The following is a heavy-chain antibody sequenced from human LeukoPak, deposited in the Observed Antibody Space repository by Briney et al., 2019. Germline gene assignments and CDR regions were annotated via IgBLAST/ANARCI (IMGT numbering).Heavy chain of an antibody. CDR2: ISWNSGSI. J-gene: IGHJ3*02. Sequence: GGSLRLSCAASGFTFDDYAMHWVRQAPGKGLEWVSGISWNSGSIGYADSVKGRFTISRDNAKNSLYLQMNSLRAEDTALYYCAKVEGIAAAGTPPGAFDIWGQGTMVTVSS. D-gene: IGHD6-13*01. CDR3: AKVEGIAAAGTPPGAFDI. V-gene: IGHV3-9*01. CDR1: GFTFDDYA.